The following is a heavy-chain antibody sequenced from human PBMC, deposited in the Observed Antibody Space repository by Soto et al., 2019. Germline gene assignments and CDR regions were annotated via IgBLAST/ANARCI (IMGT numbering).Heavy chain of an antibody. Sequence: ASETLCVTCTFSVGSISIGDYYWSWIRQPRGKGLEWIGYIYYSGSTYYNPSLKSRVTISVDTSKNQFSLKLSSVTAADTAVYYCARDALWSYYYYGMDVWGQGTTVTVSS. D-gene: IGHD2-21*01. CDR3: ARDALWSYYYYGMDV. J-gene: IGHJ6*01. CDR1: VGSISIGDYY. V-gene: IGHV4-30-4*01. CDR2: IYYSGST.